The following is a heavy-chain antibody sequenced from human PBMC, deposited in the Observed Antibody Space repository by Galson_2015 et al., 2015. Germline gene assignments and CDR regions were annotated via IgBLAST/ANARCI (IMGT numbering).Heavy chain of an antibody. D-gene: IGHD2-2*01. Sequence: SLRLSCAASGFTFDDYAMHWVRQAPGKGLEWVSGISWNSGSIGYADSVKGRFTISRDNAKNSLYLQMNSLRAEDTALYYCAKDLVVVPAAHSTFDIWGQGTMVTVSS. CDR3: AKDLVVVPAAHSTFDI. CDR1: GFTFDDYA. CDR2: ISWNSGSI. V-gene: IGHV3-9*01. J-gene: IGHJ3*02.